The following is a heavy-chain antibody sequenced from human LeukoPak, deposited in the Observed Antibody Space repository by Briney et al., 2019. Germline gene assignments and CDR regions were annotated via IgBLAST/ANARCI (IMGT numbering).Heavy chain of an antibody. CDR1: GFTFRSYW. CDR3: VRDGDDFNFDY. J-gene: IGHJ4*02. V-gene: IGHV3-74*01. CDR2: VKGDGGFT. Sequence: QAGGSLRLSCAASGFTFRSYWMHWVRQAPGKGLVWVSRVKGDGGFTNYADSVYGRFTISRDNANITLYLHMHSLRAEDTAVYYCVRDGDDFNFDYWGQGSLVTVSS. D-gene: IGHD5-24*01.